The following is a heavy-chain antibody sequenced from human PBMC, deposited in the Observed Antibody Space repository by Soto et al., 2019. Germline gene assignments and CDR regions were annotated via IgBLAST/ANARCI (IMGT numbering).Heavy chain of an antibody. CDR2: ISSEGGST. CDR3: ATLVVRGISTGWQH. D-gene: IGHD6-19*01. V-gene: IGHV3-74*01. CDR1: GXSFGSYC. J-gene: IGHJ4*02. Sequence: GSLRLTCAASGXSFGSYCMHWVRQVPGVGLMGVSRISSEGGSTEYADSVQGRFIISRDNASNTLFLQMTTMRAEDTALYYCATLVVRGISTGWQHWGQGTLVTVSS.